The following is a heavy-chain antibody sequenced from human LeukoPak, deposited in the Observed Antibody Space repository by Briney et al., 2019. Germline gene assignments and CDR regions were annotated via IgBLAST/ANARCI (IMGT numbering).Heavy chain of an antibody. J-gene: IGHJ4*02. CDR3: ARQETPMVNSFDY. CDR2: ISGRRAIA. Sequence: GGSLRLTCVASGFTFSNYAMNWVRQAPGKGLEWVSGISGRRAIAYYADSVKGRFTISRDNAKNSLYLQMNSLRAEDTAVYYCARQETPMVNSFDYWGQGTLVTVSS. D-gene: IGHD5-18*01. CDR1: GFTFSNYA. V-gene: IGHV3-23*01.